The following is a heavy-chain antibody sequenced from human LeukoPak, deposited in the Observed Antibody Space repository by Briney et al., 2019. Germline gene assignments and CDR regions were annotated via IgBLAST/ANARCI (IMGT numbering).Heavy chain of an antibody. Sequence: GGSLRLSCAASGFTFSNYWMHWVRQAPGKGLVWVSRINGDGSSTTYADSVKGRFTISRDNSKNTLYLQMNSLRAEDTAVYYCAKGYSSGWYRGTDYFDYWGQGTLVTVSS. J-gene: IGHJ4*02. V-gene: IGHV3-74*01. CDR2: INGDGSST. CDR1: GFTFSNYW. CDR3: AKGYSSGWYRGTDYFDY. D-gene: IGHD6-19*01.